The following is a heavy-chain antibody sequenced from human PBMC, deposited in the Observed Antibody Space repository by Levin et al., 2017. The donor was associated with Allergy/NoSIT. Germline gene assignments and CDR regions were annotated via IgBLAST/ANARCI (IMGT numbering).Heavy chain of an antibody. CDR1: GFTFSNAW. D-gene: IGHD3-3*01. Sequence: PGGSLRLSCAASGFTFSNAWMSWVRQAPGKGLEWVGRIKSKTDGGTTDYAAPVKGRFTISRDDSKNTLYLQMNSLKTEDTAVYYCTTDFAWRFLEWRDAFDIWGQGTMVTVSS. J-gene: IGHJ3*02. CDR3: TTDFAWRFLEWRDAFDI. CDR2: IKSKTDGGTT. V-gene: IGHV3-15*01.